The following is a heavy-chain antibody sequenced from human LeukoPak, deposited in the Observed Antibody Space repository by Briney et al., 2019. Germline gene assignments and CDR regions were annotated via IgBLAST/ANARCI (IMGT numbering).Heavy chain of an antibody. CDR1: GFTFSGYG. D-gene: IGHD3-22*01. V-gene: IGHV3-30*02. J-gene: IGHJ5*02. Sequence: GGSLRLSCAASGFTFSGYGMHWVRQAPGKGLEWVTFIRYDGSNKYYVDSVKGRFTISRDNSKNTLYLQMNSLRAEDTAVYYCARNYYDSSDYYYLDPWGQGTLVTVSS. CDR3: ARNYYDSSDYYYLDP. CDR2: IRYDGSNK.